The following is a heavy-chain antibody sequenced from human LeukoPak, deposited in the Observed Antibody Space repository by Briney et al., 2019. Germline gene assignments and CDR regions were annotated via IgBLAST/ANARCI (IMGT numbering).Heavy chain of an antibody. CDR2: ISYDGSNK. CDR1: GFTFSSYA. D-gene: IGHD4-17*01. J-gene: IGHJ4*02. V-gene: IGHV3-30*04. Sequence: GGSLRLSCAASGFTFSSYAMHWVRQAPGKGLEWVAVISYDGSNKYYADSVKGRFTISRDNSKNTLYLQMNSLRAEDTAVYYCPAGDHLNYGVEYRGQGTLVTVSS. CDR3: PAGDHLNYGVEY.